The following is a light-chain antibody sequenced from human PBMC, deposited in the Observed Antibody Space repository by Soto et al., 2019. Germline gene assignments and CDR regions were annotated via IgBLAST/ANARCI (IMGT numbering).Light chain of an antibody. CDR1: SSNIGNNY. Sequence: QAVVTQPPSVSAAPGQKVTISCSGTSSNIGNNYVSWYQQLPGTAPKLLIYDTNKRLSTIPDRFSASKSGTSATLGITGLQTGDEAVYYCGTWDSGLGALLFGGGTKLTVL. CDR3: GTWDSGLGALL. CDR2: DTN. V-gene: IGLV1-51*01. J-gene: IGLJ2*01.